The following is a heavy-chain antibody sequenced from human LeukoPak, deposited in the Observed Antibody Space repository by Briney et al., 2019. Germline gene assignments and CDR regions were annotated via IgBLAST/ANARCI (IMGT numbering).Heavy chain of an antibody. Sequence: GASVKVSCKASGGTFSSYAISWVRQAPGQGLEWMGGIIPIFGTANYAQKFQGRVTITADKSTSTAYMELSSLRSEDTAVHYCASSEMVRGDIDRTTCWGQGTLVTVSS. J-gene: IGHJ4*02. V-gene: IGHV1-69*06. CDR2: IIPIFGTA. CDR1: GGTFSSYA. D-gene: IGHD3-10*01. CDR3: ASSEMVRGDIDRTTC.